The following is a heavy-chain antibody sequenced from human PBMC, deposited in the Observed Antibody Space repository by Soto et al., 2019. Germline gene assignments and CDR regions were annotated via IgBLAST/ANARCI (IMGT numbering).Heavy chain of an antibody. CDR1: GGSISSYQ. CDR3: GSLRYFDWLYHDY. D-gene: IGHD3-9*01. V-gene: IGHV4-59*01. Sequence: SETLSLTCTVSGGSISSYQWSWIRQPPGKGLEWIGYIYDSGSTNYNPSLKSRVTISEDTSKNQLSLKLSSVTAADTAVYYCGSLRYFDWLYHDYWGQGTLVTVSS. J-gene: IGHJ4*02. CDR2: IYDSGST.